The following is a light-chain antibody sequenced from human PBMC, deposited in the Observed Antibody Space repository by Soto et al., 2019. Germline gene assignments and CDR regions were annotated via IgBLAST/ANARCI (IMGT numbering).Light chain of an antibody. CDR2: GAS. Sequence: AIRMTQSPSSLSASAGDRVAIACRASQDVGRYLAWYQQKPGQAPKLLIYGASTLQSGVPSRFSGGGSGTDFTLTISCLQSEDFATYYCQQYNSYSPETFGQGTKVEIK. CDR3: QQYNSYSPET. CDR1: QDVGRY. J-gene: IGKJ1*01. V-gene: IGKV1-8*01.